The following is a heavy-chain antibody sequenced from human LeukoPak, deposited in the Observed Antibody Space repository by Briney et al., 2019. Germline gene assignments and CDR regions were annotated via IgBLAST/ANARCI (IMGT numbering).Heavy chain of an antibody. CDR2: ISSNGDNT. CDR3: VTYCTGGVCSYFDY. J-gene: IGHJ4*02. D-gene: IGHD2-8*02. Sequence: GGSLRLSCSASGFTFSTYSMHWVRQAPGKGLEYVSAISSNGDNTYYADSVKGRFIISRDNSKDTLYLQMSSLRTEDAAVYYCVTYCTGGVCSYFDYWGQGTLVTVSS. CDR1: GFTFSTYS. V-gene: IGHV3-64D*09.